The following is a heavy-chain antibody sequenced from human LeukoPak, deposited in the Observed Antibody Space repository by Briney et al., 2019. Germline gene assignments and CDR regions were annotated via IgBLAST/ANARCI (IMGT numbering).Heavy chain of an antibody. J-gene: IGHJ4*02. CDR1: GFTFSSYA. CDR3: ARDPLSSSSFDL. Sequence: GGSLRLSCAASGFTFSSYAMSWVRQAPGKGLEWVSVISGSGGSTYYADSVKGRFTISRDNAKNSLYLQMNSLRAEDTAVYYCARDPLSSSSFDLWGQGTLVTVSS. CDR2: ISGSGGST. V-gene: IGHV3-23*01. D-gene: IGHD6-13*01.